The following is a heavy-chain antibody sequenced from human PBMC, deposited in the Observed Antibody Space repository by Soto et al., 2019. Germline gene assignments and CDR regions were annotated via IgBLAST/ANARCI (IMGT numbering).Heavy chain of an antibody. D-gene: IGHD5-18*01. CDR1: GFTFSSYA. Sequence: QVQLVESGGGVVQPGRSLRLYCAASGFTFSSYAMHWVRQAPGKGLEWVAVISYDGSNKYYADSVKGRFTISRDNSKNTLYLQMNSLRAEDTAVYYCAREELWFGSLYYGMDVWGQGTTVTVSS. J-gene: IGHJ6*02. V-gene: IGHV3-30-3*01. CDR3: AREELWFGSLYYGMDV. CDR2: ISYDGSNK.